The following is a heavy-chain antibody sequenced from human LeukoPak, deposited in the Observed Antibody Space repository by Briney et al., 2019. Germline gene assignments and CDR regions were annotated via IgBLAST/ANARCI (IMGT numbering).Heavy chain of an antibody. J-gene: IGHJ4*02. CDR1: GYSFTNYW. CDR2: IYPGDSDT. CDR3: ARLAQNYYDSSGYSNFDY. D-gene: IGHD3-22*01. Sequence: GESLKISCKGSGYSFTNYWIGWVRPMPGKVLEWMGIIYPGDSDTRYSPSFQGQVTISADKSINTAYLQWSSLKASDTAMYYCARLAQNYYDSSGYSNFDYWGQGTLVTVSS. V-gene: IGHV5-51*01.